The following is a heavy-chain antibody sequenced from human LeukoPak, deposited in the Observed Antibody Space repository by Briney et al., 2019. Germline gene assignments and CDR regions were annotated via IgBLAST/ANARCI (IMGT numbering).Heavy chain of an antibody. Sequence: SETLSLTCTVSGGSISSYYWSWLRQPPGKGLEWIGYIYYSGSTNYNPSLKSRVTISVDTSKNQFSLKLSSVTAADTAVYYCARVLSPITMVRGVPTPGFDPWGQGTLVTVSS. V-gene: IGHV4-59*01. CDR1: GGSISSYY. CDR2: IYYSGST. D-gene: IGHD3-10*01. J-gene: IGHJ5*02. CDR3: ARVLSPITMVRGVPTPGFDP.